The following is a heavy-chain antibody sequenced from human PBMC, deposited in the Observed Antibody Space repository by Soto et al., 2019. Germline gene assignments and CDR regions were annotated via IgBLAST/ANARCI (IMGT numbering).Heavy chain of an antibody. Sequence: SETLSLTCTVSGYXLSSYYWSWIRQHPGKGLEWIGYIYYSGSTYYNPSLKSRVTISVDTSKNQFSLKLSSVTAADTAVYYCARDRVGATWDYYYGMDVWGQGTTVTVSS. D-gene: IGHD1-26*01. CDR1: GYXLSSYY. V-gene: IGHV4-59*06. CDR3: ARDRVGATWDYYYGMDV. CDR2: IYYSGST. J-gene: IGHJ6*02.